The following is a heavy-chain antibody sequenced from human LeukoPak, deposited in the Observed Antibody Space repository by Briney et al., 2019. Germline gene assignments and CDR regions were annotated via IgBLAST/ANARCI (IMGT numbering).Heavy chain of an antibody. V-gene: IGHV3-64*01. D-gene: IGHD2-15*01. Sequence: GGSLRLSCAASGFTISSYAMHWVRQAPGKGLEHVSAISSNGVNTYYANSVKGRFTISRDSSQNTLYLQMGSLRTEDMAVYFCARGEGCSGGNCFSNYFDDWGQETLVTVSS. CDR3: ARGEGCSGGNCFSNYFDD. CDR2: ISSNGVNT. CDR1: GFTISSYA. J-gene: IGHJ4*02.